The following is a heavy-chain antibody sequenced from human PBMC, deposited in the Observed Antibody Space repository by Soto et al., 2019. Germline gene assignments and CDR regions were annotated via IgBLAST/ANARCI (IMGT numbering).Heavy chain of an antibody. CDR1: GYTFTSYY. D-gene: IGHD3-10*01. CDR2: INPSGVST. CDR3: AIPPLMVRGVYMDV. V-gene: IGHV1-46*03. J-gene: IGHJ6*03. Sequence: GASVKVSCKASGYTFTSYYIHWVRQAPGQGLEWMGIINPSGVSTTYAQKFQGRVTMTRDTSTSTVYMELSSLRSEDTAVYYCAIPPLMVRGVYMDVWGKGTTVTVSS.